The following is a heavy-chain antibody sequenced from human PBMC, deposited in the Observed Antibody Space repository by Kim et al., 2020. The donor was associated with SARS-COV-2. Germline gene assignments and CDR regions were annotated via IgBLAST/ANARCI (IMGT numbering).Heavy chain of an antibody. CDR2: ISYDGSNK. Sequence: GGSLRLSCAASGFTFSSYAMHWVRQAPGKGLEWVAVISYDGSNKYYADSVKGRFTISRDNSKNTLYLQMNSLRAEDTAVYYCARSGRRSGGSLKTYYYYMDVWGKGTTVTVSS. CDR3: ARSGRRSGGSLKTYYYYMDV. J-gene: IGHJ6*03. V-gene: IGHV3-30-3*01. CDR1: GFTFSSYA. D-gene: IGHD2-15*01.